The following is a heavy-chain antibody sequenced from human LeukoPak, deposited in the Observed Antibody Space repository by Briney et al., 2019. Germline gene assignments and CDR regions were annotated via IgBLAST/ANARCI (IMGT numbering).Heavy chain of an antibody. J-gene: IGHJ4*02. CDR3: ARGIRGDTAVDY. D-gene: IGHD5-18*01. CDR2: INHSGST. V-gene: IGHV4-34*01. Sequence: PSETLSLTCAVYGGSFSGYYWSWIRQPPGMGLEWIGEINHSGSTNYNPSLKSRVTISVDTSKNQFSLKLSSVTAADTAVYYCARGIRGDTAVDYWGQGTLVTVSS. CDR1: GGSFSGYY.